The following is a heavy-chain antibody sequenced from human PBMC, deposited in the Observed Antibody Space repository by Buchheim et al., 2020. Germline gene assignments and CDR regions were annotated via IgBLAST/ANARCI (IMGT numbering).Heavy chain of an antibody. CDR2: IDPSDSYT. Sequence: EVQLVQSGAEVKKPGESLRISCKGSGYSFTSYWISWVRQMPGKGLEWMGRIDPSDSYTNYSPSFQGHVTISADKSITPSYLQWSSLKASDTAMYYCARYPVEGQLQYYYYGMDVWGQGTT. J-gene: IGHJ6*02. CDR3: ARYPVEGQLQYYYYGMDV. D-gene: IGHD6-6*01. V-gene: IGHV5-10-1*03. CDR1: GYSFTSYW.